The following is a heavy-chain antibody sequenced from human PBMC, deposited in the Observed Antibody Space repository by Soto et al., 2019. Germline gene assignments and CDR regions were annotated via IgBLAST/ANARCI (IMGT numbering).Heavy chain of an antibody. V-gene: IGHV3-33*06. D-gene: IGHD2-8*01. CDR1: GFTFSGYV. J-gene: IGHJ6*02. CDR2: IWYDGSNK. CDR3: AKPLMVYAFYHGMDV. Sequence: LRLSCGASGFTFSGYVMHWVRQAPGKGLEWVAVIWYDGSNKYYADSVKGRFTISRDNSKNTLYLQMNSLRAEDTAVYYCAKPLMVYAFYHGMDVWGQGTTVTVSS.